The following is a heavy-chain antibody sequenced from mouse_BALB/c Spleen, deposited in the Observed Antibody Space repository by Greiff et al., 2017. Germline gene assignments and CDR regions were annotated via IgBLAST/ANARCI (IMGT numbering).Heavy chain of an antibody. CDR2: IYPGSGNT. V-gene: IGHV1-77*01. CDR3: AREVEDAMDY. Sequence: QVQLQQSGAELARPGASVKLSCKASGYTFTDYYINWVKQRTGQGLEWIGEIYPGSGNTYYNEKFKGKATLTADKSSSTAYMQLSSLTSEDSAVYFCAREVEDAMDYWGQGTSVTVSS. J-gene: IGHJ4*01. D-gene: IGHD1-1*01. CDR1: GYTFTDYY.